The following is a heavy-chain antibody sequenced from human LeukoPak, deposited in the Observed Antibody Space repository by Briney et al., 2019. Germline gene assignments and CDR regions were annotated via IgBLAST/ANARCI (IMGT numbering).Heavy chain of an antibody. CDR3: ARVYDSGSQAYFYYMDV. Sequence: QPSETLSLTCTVSGGSITSYYWSWIRQSAGKGLEWIGRIYITGSTTYNPSLKSRVTMSLDTSKNQFSLKLSSVTAADTAVYYCARVYDSGSQAYFYYMDVWGKGTTVTISS. CDR1: GGSITSYY. CDR2: IYITGST. V-gene: IGHV4-4*07. D-gene: IGHD3-10*01. J-gene: IGHJ6*03.